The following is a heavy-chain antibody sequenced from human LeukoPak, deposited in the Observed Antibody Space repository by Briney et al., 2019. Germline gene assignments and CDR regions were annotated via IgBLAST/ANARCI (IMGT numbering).Heavy chain of an antibody. Sequence: GGSLRLSCAASGFTFSSYAMSWVRQAPGKGLEWVSAISGSGGSTYYADSVKGRFTISRDNSKNTLYLQMNSLRAEDTAVYYCAKTTVTRRVDISTGYSYYYGMDVWGQGTTVTVSS. J-gene: IGHJ6*02. V-gene: IGHV3-23*01. CDR2: ISGSGGST. CDR1: GFTFSSYA. D-gene: IGHD3-9*01. CDR3: AKTTVTRRVDISTGYSYYYGMDV.